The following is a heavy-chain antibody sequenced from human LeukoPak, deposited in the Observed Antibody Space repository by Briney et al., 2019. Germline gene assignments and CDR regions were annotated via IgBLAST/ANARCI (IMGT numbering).Heavy chain of an antibody. Sequence: GGSLRLSCAASGFTFSSYEMNWVRQAPGKGLEWISYISSSGRTIYYADSVKGRFTISRDNAKNSLYLQMNSLRAEDTAVYYCARDGGSKDFDSWGQGTLVTVSS. CDR1: GFTFSSYE. CDR3: ARDGGSKDFDS. J-gene: IGHJ4*02. CDR2: ISSSGRTI. V-gene: IGHV3-48*03. D-gene: IGHD4-23*01.